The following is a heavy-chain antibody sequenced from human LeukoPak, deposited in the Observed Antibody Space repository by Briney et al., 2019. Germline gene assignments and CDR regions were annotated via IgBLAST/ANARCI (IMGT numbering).Heavy chain of an antibody. CDR1: GGSISSGGYY. D-gene: IGHD5-18*01. V-gene: IGHV4-30-2*01. Sequence: PSETLSLTCTVSGGSISSGGYYWSWIRQPPGKGLEWIGYIYHSGSTYYNPSLKSRVTISVDRSKNQFFLKLSSVTAADTAVYYCARGFGYGYVYFDYWGQGTLVTVSS. CDR3: ARGFGYGYVYFDY. CDR2: IYHSGST. J-gene: IGHJ4*02.